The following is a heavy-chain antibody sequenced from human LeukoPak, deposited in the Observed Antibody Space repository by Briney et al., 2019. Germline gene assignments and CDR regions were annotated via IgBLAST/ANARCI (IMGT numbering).Heavy chain of an antibody. Sequence: ASVKVSCKASGYTFIKYGVSWVRQAPGQGLEWMGWIAVYSGDTNYAQKYQGRVTMTTETATNTAFMALRSLRSDDTAAYYCARLQFGGSSSRYYYFYMDVWGKGTTVTVSS. CDR3: ARLQFGGSSSRYYYFYMDV. CDR1: GYTFIKYG. D-gene: IGHD6-6*01. V-gene: IGHV1-18*01. J-gene: IGHJ6*03. CDR2: IAVYSGDT.